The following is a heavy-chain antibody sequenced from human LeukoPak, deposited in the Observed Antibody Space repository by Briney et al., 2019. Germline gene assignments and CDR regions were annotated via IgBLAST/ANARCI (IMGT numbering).Heavy chain of an antibody. D-gene: IGHD3-3*01. CDR1: GYTFTSYG. V-gene: IGHV1-18*01. CDR3: ARDNTIFGVVTDAFDI. CDR2: ISAYNGNT. J-gene: IGHJ3*02. Sequence: ASVKVSCKASGYTFTSYGISWVRQAPGQGLEWMGWISAYNGNTNYAQKLQGRVTMTTDTSTSTAYMELRSLRSDDTAVYYCARDNTIFGVVTDAFDIWGQGTMVTVSS.